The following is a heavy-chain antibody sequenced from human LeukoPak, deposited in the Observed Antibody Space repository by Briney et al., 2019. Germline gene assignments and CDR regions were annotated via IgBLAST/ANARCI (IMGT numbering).Heavy chain of an antibody. CDR2: ISYDGSNK. CDR3: ARAPPTDDYGDRLDY. Sequence: GRSLRLSCVASGFTFSSYAMHWVRQAPGKGLEWVAVISYDGSNKYYADSVKGRFTISGDNSKNTLYLQMNSLRAEDTAVYYCARAPPTDDYGDRLDYWGQGTLVTVSS. J-gene: IGHJ4*02. D-gene: IGHD4-17*01. V-gene: IGHV3-30-3*01. CDR1: GFTFSSYA.